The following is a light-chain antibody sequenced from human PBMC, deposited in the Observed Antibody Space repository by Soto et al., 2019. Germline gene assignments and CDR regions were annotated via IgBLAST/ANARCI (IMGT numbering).Light chain of an antibody. CDR2: DSS. V-gene: IGKV3-15*01. CDR1: QSVSSH. Sequence: EIRMTQSPAILSVSPGESATLSCRASQSVSSHVVWYQQKPGQAPRLLISDSSTGATGIPARFSDSGSGTEFTLTISSLQSDDSAIYYCQQFGDWPSFGLGTKVDIK. CDR3: QQFGDWPS. J-gene: IGKJ1*01.